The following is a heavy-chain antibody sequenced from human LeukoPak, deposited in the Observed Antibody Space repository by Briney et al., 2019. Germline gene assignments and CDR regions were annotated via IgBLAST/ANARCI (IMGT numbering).Heavy chain of an antibody. CDR1: GFTFSSYA. D-gene: IGHD3-22*01. Sequence: GSLRLSCAASGFTFSSYAMNWVRQAPGKGLEWVSVLSGSGGNTVYADSVKGRFTISRDNSKNTLYLQMNSLRAEDTAVYYCARVGYYYDSSGYPYWGQGTLVTVSS. CDR3: ARVGYYYDSSGYPY. V-gene: IGHV3-23*01. CDR2: LSGSGGNT. J-gene: IGHJ4*02.